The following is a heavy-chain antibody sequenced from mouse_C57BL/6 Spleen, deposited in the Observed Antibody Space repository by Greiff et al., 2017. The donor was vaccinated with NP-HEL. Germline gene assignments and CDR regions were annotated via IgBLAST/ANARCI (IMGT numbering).Heavy chain of an antibody. CDR1: GYAFSSSW. D-gene: IGHD1-1*01. V-gene: IGHV1-82*01. CDR2: IYPGDGDT. CDR3: ASVRITTVVNYFDY. Sequence: VQLQQSGPELVKPGASVKISCKASGYAFSSSWMNWVKQRPGKGLEWIGRIYPGDGDTNYNGKFKGKATLTADKSSSTAYMQLSSLTSEDSAVYFCASVRITTVVNYFDYWGQGTTLTVSS. J-gene: IGHJ2*01.